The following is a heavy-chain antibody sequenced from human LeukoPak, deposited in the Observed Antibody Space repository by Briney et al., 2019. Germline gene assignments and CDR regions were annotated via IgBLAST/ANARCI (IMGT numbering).Heavy chain of an antibody. V-gene: IGHV3-74*01. D-gene: IGHD2/OR15-2a*01. CDR2: INSDGSWT. J-gene: IGHJ4*02. Sequence: GGSLRLSCAASGNYWMHWVRQAPGKGLVWVSHINSDGSWTSYADSVKGRFTISKDNAKNTVYLQRNSLRAEDTAVYYCVSFYETYWGRGTLVTVSS. CDR3: VSFYETY. CDR1: GNYW.